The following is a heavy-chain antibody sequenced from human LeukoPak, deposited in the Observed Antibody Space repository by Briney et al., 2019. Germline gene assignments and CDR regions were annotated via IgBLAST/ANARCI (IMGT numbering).Heavy chain of an antibody. J-gene: IGHJ3*02. Sequence: GGSLRLSCAASGFTFSSYAMHWVRQAPGKGLDWVVVIWYDGSSKYYADSVKGRFTISRDNSKNTLYLQMNSLRAEDTAVYYCAREDTADAFDIWGQGTMVTVSS. CDR3: AREDTADAFDI. CDR2: IWYDGSSK. D-gene: IGHD5-18*01. CDR1: GFTFSSYA. V-gene: IGHV3-33*08.